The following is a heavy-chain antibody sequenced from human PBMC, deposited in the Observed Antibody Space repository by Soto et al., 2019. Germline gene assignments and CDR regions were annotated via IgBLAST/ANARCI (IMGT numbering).Heavy chain of an antibody. Sequence: EVQLVESGGGLVKPGGSLRLSCAASGFTFTYAWMNWVRQAPGKGLEWVGRIKSKTDGETTDYAARVKGRFTISRDDSKNTLFLQVNSLKTEDTAVYYCTTDRYCSGTSCQAGNDYWGQGTLVTVSS. CDR2: IKSKTDGETT. CDR3: TTDRYCSGTSCQAGNDY. V-gene: IGHV3-15*07. D-gene: IGHD2-2*01. CDR1: GFTFTYAW. J-gene: IGHJ4*02.